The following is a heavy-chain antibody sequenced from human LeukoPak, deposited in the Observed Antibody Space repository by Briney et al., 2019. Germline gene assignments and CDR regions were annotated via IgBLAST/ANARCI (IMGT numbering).Heavy chain of an antibody. J-gene: IGHJ5*02. V-gene: IGHV3-30-3*01. CDR1: GFTFSSYA. CDR3: ARASQYYYDSSGYYPYWFDP. D-gene: IGHD3-22*01. Sequence: GGSLRLSCAASGFTFSSYAMHWVRQAPGKGLEWVAVISYDGSNKYYADSVKGRFTISRDNSKNTLYLQMNSLRAEDTAVYYCARASQYYYDSSGYYPYWFDPWGQGTLVTVSS. CDR2: ISYDGSNK.